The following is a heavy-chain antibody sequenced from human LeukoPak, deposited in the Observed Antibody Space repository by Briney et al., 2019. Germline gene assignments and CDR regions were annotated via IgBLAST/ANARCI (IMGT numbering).Heavy chain of an antibody. D-gene: IGHD2-2*01. V-gene: IGHV1-2*02. CDR1: GYTFISYA. J-gene: IGHJ5*02. CDR3: ARDGGTYQLLSLNWFDP. CDR2: INPNSGGT. Sequence: ASVKISCKASGYTFISYAMHWVRQAPGQRLEWMGWINPNSGGTNYAQKFQGRVTMTRDTSISTAYMELSRLRSDDTAVYYCARDGGTYQLLSLNWFDPWGQGTLVTVSS.